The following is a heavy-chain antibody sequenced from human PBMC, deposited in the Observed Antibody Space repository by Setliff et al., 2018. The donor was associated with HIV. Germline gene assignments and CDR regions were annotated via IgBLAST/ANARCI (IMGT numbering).Heavy chain of an antibody. CDR1: AYSFTTVW. V-gene: IGHV5-51*01. CDR2: INPADSDT. CDR3: ARLPGGSVYYVDY. Sequence: PGESLKISCQGSAYSFTTVWIAWVRQMPGEGLEWMGIINPADSDTRYSPSFQGQVTFSADKSITTAYLQWSGLKASSTAIYYCARLPGGSVYYVDYWGQGTLVTVSS. D-gene: IGHD3-10*01. J-gene: IGHJ4*02.